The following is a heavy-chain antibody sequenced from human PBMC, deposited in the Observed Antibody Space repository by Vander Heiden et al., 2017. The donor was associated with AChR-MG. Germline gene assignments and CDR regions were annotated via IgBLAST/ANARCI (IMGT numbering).Heavy chain of an antibody. Sequence: QVQLVQSGAEVKKPAASVKVSCKASGYTFTSYGISWVRQAPVQGLEWMGWISAYNGNTNYAQKLQGRVTMTTDTSTSTAYMELRSLRSDDTAVYYCARDLKYYYDSSGQRDDYWGQGTLVTVSS. CDR1: GYTFTSYG. J-gene: IGHJ4*02. D-gene: IGHD3-22*01. CDR2: ISAYNGNT. CDR3: ARDLKYYYDSSGQRDDY. V-gene: IGHV1-18*01.